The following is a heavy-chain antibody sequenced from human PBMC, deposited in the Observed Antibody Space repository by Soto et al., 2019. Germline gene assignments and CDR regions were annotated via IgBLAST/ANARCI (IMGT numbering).Heavy chain of an antibody. CDR1: GFTFSDHY. CDR2: SKNKADSYTT. Sequence: EVQLVESGGGLVQPGGSLRLSCAASGFTFSDHYMDWVRQAPGKGLEWVGRSKNKADSYTTEYAASVKGRFTISRDGSENSLFLQMNSRKTEGTVVYYCTVWGWGKDFGAAWGQGILVTVSS. D-gene: IGHD3-16*01. CDR3: TVWGWGKDFGAA. J-gene: IGHJ4*02. V-gene: IGHV3-72*01.